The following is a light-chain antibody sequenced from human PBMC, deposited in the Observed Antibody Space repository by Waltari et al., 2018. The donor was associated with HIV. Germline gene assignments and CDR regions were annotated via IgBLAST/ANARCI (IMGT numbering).Light chain of an antibody. CDR3: QQSFAMPLS. Sequence: DVQMTQSPSSLSASVGDRVTITCRASDYINLYLNWYQQKPGEAPKLLIYGSSVLQNGVPSRFSGSGSGTKFVLTISGLRPEDSGTYYCQQSFAMPLSFGAGTKVEI. J-gene: IGKJ4*01. CDR2: GSS. CDR1: DYINLY. V-gene: IGKV1-39*01.